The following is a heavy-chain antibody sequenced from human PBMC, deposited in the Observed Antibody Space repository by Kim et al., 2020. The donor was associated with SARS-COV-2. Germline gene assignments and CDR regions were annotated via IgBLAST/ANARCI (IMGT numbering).Heavy chain of an antibody. CDR3: ASAGITMVRGVILRHFDY. J-gene: IGHJ4*01. CDR2: ISYDGSNK. CDR1: GFTFSSYA. D-gene: IGHD3-10*01. V-gene: IGHV3-30-3*01. Sequence: GGSLRLSCAASGFTFSSYAMHWVRQAPGKGLEWVAVISYDGSNKYYADSVKGRFTISRDNSKNTLYLQMNSLRAEDTAVYYCASAGITMVRGVILRHFDYWGQGTLVTVSS.